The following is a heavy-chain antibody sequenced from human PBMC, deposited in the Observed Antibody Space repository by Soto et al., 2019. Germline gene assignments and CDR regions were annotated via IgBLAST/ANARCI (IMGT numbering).Heavy chain of an antibody. CDR2: VSYSGST. V-gene: IGHV4-59*01. D-gene: IGHD2-2*01. Sequence: ASETLSLTCIVSNGSISNFYWTWIRQPPGKGLEWIGFVSYSGSTNYNPSLKSRVTISLHTSKNQFSLKLTSVTAADTAVYYCARAPRDAIPDCWGQGTLVTVPS. CDR3: ARAPRDAIPDC. J-gene: IGHJ4*02. CDR1: NGSISNFY.